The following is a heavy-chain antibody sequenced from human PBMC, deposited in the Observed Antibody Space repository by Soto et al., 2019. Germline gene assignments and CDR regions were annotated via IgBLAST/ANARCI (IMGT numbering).Heavy chain of an antibody. CDR2: TSGGGVGT. CDR1: GFIFSNYA. CDR3: AKGSHYDILTAYHAFDF. J-gene: IGHJ4*02. V-gene: IGHV3-23*01. Sequence: EVQLLESGGGLVQPGGSLRLSCSASGFIFSNYAMSWVRQAPGKGLEWVSSTSGGGVGTHYADSVKGRFTISRDNSKNTLHLQMNRLRAEDTAVYYCAKGSHYDILTAYHAFDFWGQGTLVTVSS. D-gene: IGHD3-9*01.